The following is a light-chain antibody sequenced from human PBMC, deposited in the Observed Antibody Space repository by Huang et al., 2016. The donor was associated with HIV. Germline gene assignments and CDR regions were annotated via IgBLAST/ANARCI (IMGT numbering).Light chain of an antibody. J-gene: IGKJ1*01. CDR1: QSLSSQ. V-gene: IGKV3-15*01. CDR2: CVS. Sequence: EIVMTQSPATLSVSPGERVTLSCRASQSLSSQLAWYQQKRGQAHRLRIYCVSTRAAGIPARFSGSGSGTDFTLTINSLQSEDVATYYCQQYNDWPLTFGQGTEVEIK. CDR3: QQYNDWPLT.